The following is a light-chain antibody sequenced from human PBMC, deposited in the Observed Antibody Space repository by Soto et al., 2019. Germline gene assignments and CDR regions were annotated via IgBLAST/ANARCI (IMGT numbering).Light chain of an antibody. CDR3: SSYTSSSTGPNVV. J-gene: IGLJ2*01. CDR2: EVS. CDR1: SSDVGGYNY. V-gene: IGLV2-14*01. Sequence: QSVLTQPASVSGSPGQSITISCTGTSSDVGGYNYVSWYQQHPGKAPKLMIYEVSNRPSGVSNRFSGSKYGNTASLTISGLQAEDEADYYCSSYTSSSTGPNVVFGGGTKVTVL.